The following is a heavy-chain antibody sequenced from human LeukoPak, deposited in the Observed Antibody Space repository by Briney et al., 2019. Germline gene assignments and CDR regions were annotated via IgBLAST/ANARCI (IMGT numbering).Heavy chain of an antibody. CDR3: ASDVVVPAAIDDDASDI. J-gene: IGHJ3*02. Sequence: GGSLRLSCAASGFTFSSYSMNWVRQAPGKGLEWASSISSSSYIYYADSVKGRFTISRDNAKNSLYLQMNSLRAEDTAVYYCASDVVVPAAIDDDASDIWGQGTMVTVST. V-gene: IGHV3-21*01. D-gene: IGHD2-2*02. CDR1: GFTFSSYS. CDR2: ISSSSYI.